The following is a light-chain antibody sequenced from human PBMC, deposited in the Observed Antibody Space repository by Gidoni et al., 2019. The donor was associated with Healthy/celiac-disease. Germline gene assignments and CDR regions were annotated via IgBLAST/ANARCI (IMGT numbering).Light chain of an antibody. J-gene: IGKJ1*01. V-gene: IGKV1-39*01. CDR1: QSISSY. Sequence: DIQMFQSPSSLSASVGDRVTITCRASQSISSYSNWCQQTPEKAPKLLIYAASSLQSGVPSRFSGSGSGTDFTLTISSLQPEDFATYYCQQSYSTPWTFGQGTKVEIK. CDR3: QQSYSTPWT. CDR2: AAS.